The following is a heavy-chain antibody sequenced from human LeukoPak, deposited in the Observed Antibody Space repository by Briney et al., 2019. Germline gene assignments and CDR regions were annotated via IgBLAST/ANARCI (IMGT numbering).Heavy chain of an antibody. J-gene: IGHJ4*02. CDR2: ITDNGLAR. CDR3: ARDGWGWAQYDY. Sequence: GGSLRLSCAASGFTFSSYWMSWVRQAPGKGLEWVAGITDNGLARNYADSVQGRFTIHRDDSRSTVDLQMNSLRVEDTALYYCARDGWGWAQYDYWGQGTLVTVSS. V-gene: IGHV3-23*01. CDR1: GFTFSSYW. D-gene: IGHD5-24*01.